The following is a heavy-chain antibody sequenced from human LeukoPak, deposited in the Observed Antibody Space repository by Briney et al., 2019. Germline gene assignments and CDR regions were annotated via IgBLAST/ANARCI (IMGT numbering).Heavy chain of an antibody. Sequence: GGSLRLSCAASGFTFSSYGMHWVRQAPGKGLEWVAFIRYDGSNKYYADSVKGRFTISRDNSKNTLYLQMNSLRAEDTAVYYCAKDGQGMATIPYEYFQHWDQGTLVTVFS. J-gene: IGHJ1*01. CDR2: IRYDGSNK. V-gene: IGHV3-30*02. D-gene: IGHD5-24*01. CDR3: AKDGQGMATIPYEYFQH. CDR1: GFTFSSYG.